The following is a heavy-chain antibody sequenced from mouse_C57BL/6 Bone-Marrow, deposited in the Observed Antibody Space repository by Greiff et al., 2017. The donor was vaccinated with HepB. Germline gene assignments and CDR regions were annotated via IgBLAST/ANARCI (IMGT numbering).Heavy chain of an antibody. CDR3: ARRSRKLGRCAY. CDR2: IYPGSGST. D-gene: IGHD4-1*01. J-gene: IGHJ3*01. V-gene: IGHV1-55*01. CDR1: GYTFTSYW. Sequence: QVQLQQPGAELVKPGASVKMSCKASGYTFTSYWITWVKQRPGQGLEWIGDIYPGSGSTNYNEKFKSKATLTVDTSSSTAYMQLSSLTSEDSAVYYCARRSRKLGRCAYWGQGTLVTVSA.